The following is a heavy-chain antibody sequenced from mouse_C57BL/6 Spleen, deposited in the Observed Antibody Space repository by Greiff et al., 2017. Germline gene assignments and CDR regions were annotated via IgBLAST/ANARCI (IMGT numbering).Heavy chain of an antibody. CDR2: IYPRSGNT. J-gene: IGHJ3*01. Sequence: VQLQQSGAELARPGASVKLSCKASGYTFTSYGISWVKQRTGQGLEWIGEIYPRSGNTYYNEKFKGKATLTADKSSSTAYMELRSLTSEDSAVYFCPMVTTTGFAYWGQGTLVTVSA. CDR3: PMVTTTGFAY. D-gene: IGHD2-2*01. V-gene: IGHV1-81*01. CDR1: GYTFTSYG.